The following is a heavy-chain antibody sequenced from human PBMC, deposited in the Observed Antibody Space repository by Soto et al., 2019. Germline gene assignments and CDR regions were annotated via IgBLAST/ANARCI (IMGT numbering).Heavy chain of an antibody. CDR3: AKDLDIVVVVAATLFDY. CDR1: GFTFSSYA. D-gene: IGHD2-15*01. Sequence: GVLRLSCAASGFTFSSYATHWVRQAPGKGLEWVSAISGSGGSTYYADSVKGRFTISRDNSKNTLYLQMNSLRAEDTAVYYCAKDLDIVVVVAATLFDYWGQGTLVTVSS. V-gene: IGHV3-23*01. J-gene: IGHJ4*02. CDR2: ISGSGGST.